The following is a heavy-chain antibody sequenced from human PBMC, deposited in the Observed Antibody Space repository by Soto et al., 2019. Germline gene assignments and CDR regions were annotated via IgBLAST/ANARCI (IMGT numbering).Heavy chain of an antibody. V-gene: IGHV4-59*01. CDR1: GGSISSYY. CDR3: ARDSGVLRFLEWLSPEHYYYCCMDV. J-gene: IGHJ6*02. Sequence: SETLSLTCTVSGGSISSYYWSWIRQPPGKGLEWIGYIYYSGSTNYNPSLKSRVTISVDTSKNQFSLKLSSVTAADTAVYYCARDSGVLRFLEWLSPEHYYYCCMDVWGQGTTVTGSS. D-gene: IGHD3-3*01. CDR2: IYYSGST.